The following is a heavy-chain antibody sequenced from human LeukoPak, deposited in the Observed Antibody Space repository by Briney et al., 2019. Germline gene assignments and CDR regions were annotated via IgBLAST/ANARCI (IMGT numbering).Heavy chain of an antibody. J-gene: IGHJ4*02. CDR3: ASWGYCSSISCPEGDY. V-gene: IGHV3-30-3*01. Sequence: GGSLRLSCAASGFTFSSYAMNWVRQAPGKGLEWVAVISYDGSNKYYADSVKGRFTISRDNSKNTLYLQMNSLRAEDTAVYYCASWGYCSSISCPEGDYWGQGTLVTVSS. D-gene: IGHD2-2*01. CDR2: ISYDGSNK. CDR1: GFTFSSYA.